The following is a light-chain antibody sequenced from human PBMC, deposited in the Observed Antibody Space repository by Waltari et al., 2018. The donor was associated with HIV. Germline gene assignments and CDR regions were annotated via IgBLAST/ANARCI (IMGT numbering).Light chain of an antibody. CDR2: YDN. Sequence: SYVLTQTPSVSGDPGETVTITCEGDNIGRKSVHWYKPKPGQAPQLVPFYDNDRPSGMPVRIDGSNGGNTASLTIGRVEVGDAADYFCQVWDRPADQVIFGGGTKLTVL. CDR1: NIGRKS. J-gene: IGLJ2*01. V-gene: IGLV3-21*01. CDR3: QVWDRPADQVI.